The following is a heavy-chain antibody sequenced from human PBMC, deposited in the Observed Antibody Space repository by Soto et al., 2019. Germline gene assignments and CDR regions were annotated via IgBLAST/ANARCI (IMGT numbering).Heavy chain of an antibody. V-gene: IGHV4-34*01. CDR2: INHSGST. J-gene: IGHJ4*02. CDR1: GGSFSGYY. D-gene: IGHD3-3*01. CDR3: ARRWGGYHPV. Sequence: QVQLQQWGAGLLKPSETLSLTCAVYGGSFSGYYWSWIRQPPGKGLGWIGEINHSGSTNYNPSLKSRVTISVDTSKNHVSLKLSSVPAADTAVYYCARRWGGYHPVWGQGTLVNVSA.